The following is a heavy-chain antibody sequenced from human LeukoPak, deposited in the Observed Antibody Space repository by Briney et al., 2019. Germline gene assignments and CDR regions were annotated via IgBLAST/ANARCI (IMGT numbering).Heavy chain of an antibody. D-gene: IGHD3-3*01. CDR1: GFTFSSYD. V-gene: IGHV3-13*01. CDR2: IGTAGDT. Sequence: PGGSLRLSCAASGFTFSSYDMHWVRQPTGKGLEWVSAIGTAGDTYYPGSVKGRFTISRENAKNSLYLQINSLRAGDAVVYYWPRANRYYDFGSGTHYFFDYGARGPLATVS. CDR3: PRANRYYDFGSGTHYFFDY. J-gene: IGHJ4*02.